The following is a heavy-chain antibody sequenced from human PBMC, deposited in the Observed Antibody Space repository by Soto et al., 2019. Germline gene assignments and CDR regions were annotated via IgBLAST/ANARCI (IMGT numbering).Heavy chain of an antibody. CDR2: LSYDGSNK. Sequence: QVQLVESGGGVVQPGRSLRLSCAASGFTFSTYALHWFRQPQGTGRGGVAVLSYDGSNKYSTDSVKGRFTISRDNPKNTLYLQMNSPRAEDTAVYYCGGAPLTTSLYYSGKDVWGQGTTVTVSS. CDR1: GFTFSTYA. J-gene: IGHJ6*02. CDR3: GGAPLTTSLYYSGKDV. D-gene: IGHD4-4*01. V-gene: IGHV3-30-3*01.